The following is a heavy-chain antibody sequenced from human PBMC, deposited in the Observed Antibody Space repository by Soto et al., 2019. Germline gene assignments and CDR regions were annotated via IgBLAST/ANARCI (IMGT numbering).Heavy chain of an antibody. D-gene: IGHD5-12*01. V-gene: IGHV4-59*03. Sequence: SETLSLTCSVSGGSISSAYWSWIRQPPGKGLEWIAYIDYSGSTHPNPSLKGRVTMSLDTSKNQFSLKPSSVTASDTAVYFCAKHSGYYDFDSWGQGTRVTVSS. CDR1: GGSISSAY. J-gene: IGHJ4*02. CDR3: AKHSGYYDFDS. CDR2: IDYSGST.